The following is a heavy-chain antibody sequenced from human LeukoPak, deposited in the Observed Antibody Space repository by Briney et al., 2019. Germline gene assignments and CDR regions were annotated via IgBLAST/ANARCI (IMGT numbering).Heavy chain of an antibody. D-gene: IGHD3-22*01. CDR2: IYSGGST. J-gene: IGHJ4*02. Sequence: QAGGSLRLSCAASGFTVSSNYMSWVRQAPGKGLEWVSVIYSGGSTYYADSVKGRFTISRDNSKNTLYLHMNSLRAEDTAVYYCARSGYYDPDFDYWGQGTLVTVSS. CDR3: ARSGYYDPDFDY. CDR1: GFTVSSNY. V-gene: IGHV3-66*01.